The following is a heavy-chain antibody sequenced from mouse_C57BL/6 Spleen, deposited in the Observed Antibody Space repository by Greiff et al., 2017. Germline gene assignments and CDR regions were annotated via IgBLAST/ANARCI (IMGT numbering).Heavy chain of an antibody. Sequence: QVQLKQSGAELMKPGASVKLSCKATGYTFTGYWIEWVKQRPGHGLEWIGEIVPGIGSTNYNEKFKGKATFTSDTSSNTSYMQLSSLSPDDSAIYYCARDYYGSSSFAYSGQGTLVTVSA. V-gene: IGHV1-9*01. D-gene: IGHD1-1*01. CDR1: GYTFTGYW. J-gene: IGHJ3*01. CDR3: ARDYYGSSSFAY. CDR2: IVPGIGST.